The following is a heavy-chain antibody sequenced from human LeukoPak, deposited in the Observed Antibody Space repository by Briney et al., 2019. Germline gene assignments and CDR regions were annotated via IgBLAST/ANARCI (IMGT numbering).Heavy chain of an antibody. J-gene: IGHJ5*02. V-gene: IGHV1-46*01. CDR1: GYTFTSYY. CDR2: INPSGGST. D-gene: IGHD3-9*01. Sequence: ASVKVSCKASGYTFTSYYMHRVRQAPGQGLEWMGIINPSGGSTSYAQKFQGRVTMTRDTSTSTFYMELSSLRSEDTAVYYCARDPRDYDILTGVLWGCWFDPWGQGTLVTVSS. CDR3: ARDPRDYDILTGVLWGCWFDP.